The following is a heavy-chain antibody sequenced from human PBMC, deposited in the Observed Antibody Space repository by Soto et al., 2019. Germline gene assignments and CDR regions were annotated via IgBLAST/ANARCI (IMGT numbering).Heavy chain of an antibody. CDR3: ARGRRADYYGSGSYYTPNYFDY. CDR2: INPNSGGT. D-gene: IGHD3-10*01. V-gene: IGHV1-2*04. J-gene: IGHJ4*02. Sequence: QVQLVQSGAEVKKPGASVKVSCKASGYTFTGYYMHWVRQAPGQGLEWMGWINPNSGGTNYAQKFQGWVTMTRETSISTAYMELSRLRSDDTAVYYCARGRRADYYGSGSYYTPNYFDYWGQGTLVTVSS. CDR1: GYTFTGYY.